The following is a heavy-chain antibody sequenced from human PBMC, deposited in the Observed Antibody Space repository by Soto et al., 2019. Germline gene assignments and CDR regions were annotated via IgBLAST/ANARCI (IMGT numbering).Heavy chain of an antibody. CDR1: GFTFSSHA. D-gene: IGHD5-18*01. Sequence: VQLLESGGGLVQPGGSLRLSCAASGFTFSSHAMNWVRQAPGKGLEWVSGISGSSGATYYADSVNGRFTISGDNSRNTLYLQMRSLSVEDMAVYYCARRARDGYNYPIDYWGQGTLVNVSS. V-gene: IGHV3-23*01. CDR3: ARRARDGYNYPIDY. J-gene: IGHJ4*02. CDR2: ISGSSGAT.